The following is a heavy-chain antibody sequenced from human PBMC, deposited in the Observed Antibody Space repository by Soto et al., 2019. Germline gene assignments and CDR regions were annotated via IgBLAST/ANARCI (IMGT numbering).Heavy chain of an antibody. J-gene: IGHJ4*02. CDR2: IYYHGDT. V-gene: IGHV4-39*01. Sequence: QLQLLESGPGLVKSSETLSLTCTVSGGSIRSALYYWGWIRQPPGQGLEWIGHIYYHGDTYYNPFIQSRVSISVDTSRNQISLRLSYVTAGDTAVYYCARLTLDGTRYFDYWGQGAVVTVSS. CDR1: GGSIRSALYY. CDR3: ARLTLDGTRYFDY. D-gene: IGHD1-1*01.